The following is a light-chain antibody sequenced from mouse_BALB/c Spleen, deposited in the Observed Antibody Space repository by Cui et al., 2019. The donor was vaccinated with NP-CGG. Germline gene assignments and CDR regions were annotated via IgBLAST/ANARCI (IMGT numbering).Light chain of an antibody. CDR2: GTN. J-gene: IGLJ1*01. CDR1: TGAVTTSNY. Sequence: QAVVTQESELTTSPGETVTLTCRSSTGAVTTSNYANWVQEKPDHLFTGLIGGTNNRAPGVPARLSGSLIGDKAALTITGAQTEDEAIYFCALWYSNHWVFGGGTKLTVL. V-gene: IGLV1*01. CDR3: ALWYSNHWV.